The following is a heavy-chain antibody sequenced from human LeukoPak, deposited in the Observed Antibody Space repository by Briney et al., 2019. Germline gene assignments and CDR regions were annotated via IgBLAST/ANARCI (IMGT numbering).Heavy chain of an antibody. V-gene: IGHV3-64D*06. CDR2: ITGNGGGT. CDR3: AKGSSYFYDSSDYRLDY. Sequence: QTGGSLRLSCSASGLTFRSYAMHWVRQAPGKGLECVSGITGNGGGTFYADSVKGRFTISRDNFKNTLYPQMSSLRAEDTAVYYCAKGSSYFYDSSDYRLDYWGQGTLVTVSS. D-gene: IGHD3-22*01. J-gene: IGHJ4*02. CDR1: GLTFRSYA.